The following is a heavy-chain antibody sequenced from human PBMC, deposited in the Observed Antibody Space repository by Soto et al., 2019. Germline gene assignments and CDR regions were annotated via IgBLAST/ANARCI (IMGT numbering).Heavy chain of an antibody. CDR2: INPNSGGT. V-gene: IGHV1-2*04. CDR1: GYTFTGYY. Sequence: QVQLVQSGAEVKKPGASVKVSCKASGYTFTGYYMHWVRQAPGQGLEWMGWINPNSGGTNYAQKFQGWVTMTRDTSISTAYMELSRLRSDDTAVYYCATGSGYYDSSGVPGAFDIWGQGTMVTVSS. CDR3: ATGSGYYDSSGVPGAFDI. D-gene: IGHD3-22*01. J-gene: IGHJ3*02.